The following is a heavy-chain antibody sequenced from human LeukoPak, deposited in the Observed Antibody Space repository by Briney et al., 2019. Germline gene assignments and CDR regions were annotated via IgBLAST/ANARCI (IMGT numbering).Heavy chain of an antibody. CDR1: RYTFTSYD. Sequence: ASVNVSCQASRYTFTSYDINWVRQATGQGVEWMGWMNPNSGKTGYAQKFQGRVTMTRNTSISTAYMELSSLRSEDTAVYYCARSGLPMVRGVIIKSYYYYGMDVWGQGTTVTVSS. CDR2: MNPNSGKT. D-gene: IGHD3-10*01. V-gene: IGHV1-8*01. J-gene: IGHJ6*02. CDR3: ARSGLPMVRGVIIKSYYYYGMDV.